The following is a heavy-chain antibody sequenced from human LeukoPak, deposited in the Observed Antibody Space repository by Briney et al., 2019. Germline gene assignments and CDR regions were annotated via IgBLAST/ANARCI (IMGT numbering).Heavy chain of an antibody. CDR1: GYTFTGYY. Sequence: ASVKVSCKASGYTFTGYYMHWVRQAPGQGLEWMGWINPNSGGTNYAQKFQRRVTMTRDTSISTAYMELSRLRSDDTAVYYCARGLIAAAGSRYFQHWGQGTLVTVSS. V-gene: IGHV1-2*02. CDR2: INPNSGGT. J-gene: IGHJ1*01. CDR3: ARGLIAAAGSRYFQH. D-gene: IGHD6-13*01.